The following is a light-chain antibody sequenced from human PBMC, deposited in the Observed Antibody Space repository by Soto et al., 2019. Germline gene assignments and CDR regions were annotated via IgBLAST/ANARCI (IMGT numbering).Light chain of an antibody. V-gene: IGKV1-8*01. CDR2: AAS. CDR1: QGISSY. CDR3: QQYYSYPLT. J-gene: IGKJ4*01. Sequence: AIRMTQSPSSFSASTGDRVTITCRASQGISSYLAWYQQKPWKAPKLLIYAASTLQSGVPSRFSGSGSGTDFTLTISRLQSEDFATSYCQQYYSYPLTCGGGPKVEIK.